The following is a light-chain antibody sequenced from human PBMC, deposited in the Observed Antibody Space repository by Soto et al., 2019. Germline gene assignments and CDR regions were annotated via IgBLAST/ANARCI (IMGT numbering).Light chain of an antibody. CDR1: QSVSSIY. V-gene: IGKV3-20*01. J-gene: IGKJ1*01. CDR2: GAS. Sequence: EIVLTQSPGTLSLSPGERATLSCRASQSVSSIYLAWYQQKPGQAPRLLIYGASSRATGIPDRFSGSGSGTDFTLTISRLEPEDFAVYYCQQYGTSRWTLGHGTKVDIK. CDR3: QQYGTSRWT.